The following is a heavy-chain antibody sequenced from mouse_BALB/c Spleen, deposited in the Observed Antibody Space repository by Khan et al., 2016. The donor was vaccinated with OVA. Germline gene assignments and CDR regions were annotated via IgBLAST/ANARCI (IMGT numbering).Heavy chain of an antibody. CDR2: ISYCGST. CDR1: GYSITSDYS. J-gene: IGHJ3*02. V-gene: IGHV3-2*02. CDR3: ARGRGY. Sequence: EVQLQESGPGLVKPSQSLSLTCTVTGYSITSDYSWNWIRQFPGNRLEWMGYISYCGSTSYTPSLTCRLSITRSTSKNQFFLQLNSVTAEDTATYDGARGRGYWGQGTMVTVSA.